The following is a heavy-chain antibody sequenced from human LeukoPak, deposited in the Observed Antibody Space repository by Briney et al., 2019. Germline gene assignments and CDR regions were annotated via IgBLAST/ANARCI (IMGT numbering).Heavy chain of an antibody. V-gene: IGHV1-69*04. CDR1: GGTFSSYA. Sequence: ASVKVSCKASGGTFSSYAISWVRQAPGQGLEWMGKITPILGIANYAQKFQGRVTITADKSTSTAYMELSSLRSEDTAVYYCARVGYYYDSSGFFGAFDIWGQGTMATVSS. J-gene: IGHJ3*02. D-gene: IGHD3-22*01. CDR2: ITPILGIA. CDR3: ARVGYYYDSSGFFGAFDI.